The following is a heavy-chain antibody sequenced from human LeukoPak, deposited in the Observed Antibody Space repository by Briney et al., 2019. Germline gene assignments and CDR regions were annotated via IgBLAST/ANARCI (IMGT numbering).Heavy chain of an antibody. CDR1: GGSFSGYY. CDR2: INHSGST. Sequence: KPSETLSLTCAVYGGSFSGYYWSWIRQPPGKGLEWIGEINHSGSTNYNPSLKSRVTISVDTSKNQFSLKLSSVTAADTAVYYCARVVLWFGESGWFDPWGQGTLVTVSS. J-gene: IGHJ5*02. CDR3: ARVVLWFGESGWFDP. D-gene: IGHD3-10*01. V-gene: IGHV4-34*01.